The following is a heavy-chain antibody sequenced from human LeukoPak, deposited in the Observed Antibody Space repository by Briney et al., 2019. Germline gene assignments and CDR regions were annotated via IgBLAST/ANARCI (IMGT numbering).Heavy chain of an antibody. D-gene: IGHD6-13*01. CDR3: ARSLGVAAAGTIDY. CDR1: GYTFTSYD. V-gene: IGHV1-8*01. J-gene: IGHJ4*02. CDR2: MNPNSGNT. Sequence: ASVKVFCKASGYTFTSYDINWVRQATGQGLEWMGWMNPNSGNTGYAQKFQGRVTMTRNTSISTAYMELSSLRSEDTAVYYCARSLGVAAAGTIDYWGQGTLVTVSS.